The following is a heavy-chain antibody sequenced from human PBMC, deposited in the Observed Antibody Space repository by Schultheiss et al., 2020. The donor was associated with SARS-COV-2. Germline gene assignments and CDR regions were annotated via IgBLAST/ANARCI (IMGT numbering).Heavy chain of an antibody. CDR1: GFTFSSYA. CDR2: ISYDGSNK. CDR3: ARGQDGYNSDY. D-gene: IGHD5-24*01. Sequence: GGSLRLSCAASGFTFSSYAMHWVRQAPGKGLEWVAVISYDGSNKYYADSVKGRFTISRDNSKNTLYLQMNSLRAEDTAVYYCARGQDGYNSDYWGQGTLVTVSS. V-gene: IGHV3-30*04. J-gene: IGHJ4*02.